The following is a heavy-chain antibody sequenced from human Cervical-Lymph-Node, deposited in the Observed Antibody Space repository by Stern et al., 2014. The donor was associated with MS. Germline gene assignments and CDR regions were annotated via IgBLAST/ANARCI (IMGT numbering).Heavy chain of an antibody. CDR2: IYHSGST. J-gene: IGHJ3*02. CDR3: ARDSGSSDGAFDI. V-gene: IGHV4-38-2*02. Sequence: QVQLQESGPGLVKPSETLSLTCTVSGYSISSGYYWGWIRQPPGKGLEWIGSIYHSGSTYYNPSLKSRVTISVDTSKNQFSLQLSSVTAADTAVYYCARDSGSSDGAFDIWGQGTMVTVSS. D-gene: IGHD1-26*01. CDR1: GYSISSGYY.